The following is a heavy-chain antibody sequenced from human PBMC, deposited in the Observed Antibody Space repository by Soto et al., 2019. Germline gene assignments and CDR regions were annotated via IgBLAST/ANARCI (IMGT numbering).Heavy chain of an antibody. CDR3: TRGPYFFDM. Sequence: PGGSLRLSCAASGFTLRDFWIHWVRQVPGKGVVWVSRINSDASSTSYADSVRGRFSISRDNAKNTVYLQMNSLRTEDTAIYYCTRGPYFFDMWGAGTMVTVSS. D-gene: IGHD2-21*01. J-gene: IGHJ3*02. CDR1: GFTLRDFW. V-gene: IGHV3-74*01. CDR2: INSDASST.